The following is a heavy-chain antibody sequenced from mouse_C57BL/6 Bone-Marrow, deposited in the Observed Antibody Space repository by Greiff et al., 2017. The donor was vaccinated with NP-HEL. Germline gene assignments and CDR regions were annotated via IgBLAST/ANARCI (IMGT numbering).Heavy chain of an antibody. CDR3: ARKGWPYAMDY. J-gene: IGHJ4*01. V-gene: IGHV1-54*01. CDR1: GYAFTNYL. Sequence: QVQLQQSGAELVRPGTSVKVSCKASGYAFTNYLIEWVKQRPGQGLEWIGVINPGSGGTNYNEKFKGKATLTADKSSSTAYMQLSSLTSEDSAVYFCARKGWPYAMDYWGQGTSVTVSS. D-gene: IGHD2-3*01. CDR2: INPGSGGT.